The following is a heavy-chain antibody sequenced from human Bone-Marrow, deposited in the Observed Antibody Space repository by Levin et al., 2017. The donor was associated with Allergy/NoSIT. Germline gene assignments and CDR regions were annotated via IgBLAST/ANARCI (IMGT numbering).Heavy chain of an antibody. J-gene: IGHJ3*02. CDR1: GYSFTSYW. V-gene: IGHV5-10-1*01. Sequence: GESLKISCKGSGYSFTSYWISWVRQMPGKGLEWMGRIDPSDSYTNYSPSFQGHVTISADKSISTAYLQWSSLKASDTAMYYCARNTPGIAAGSDDAFDIWGQGTMVTVSS. CDR3: ARNTPGIAAGSDDAFDI. CDR2: IDPSDSYT. D-gene: IGHD6-13*01.